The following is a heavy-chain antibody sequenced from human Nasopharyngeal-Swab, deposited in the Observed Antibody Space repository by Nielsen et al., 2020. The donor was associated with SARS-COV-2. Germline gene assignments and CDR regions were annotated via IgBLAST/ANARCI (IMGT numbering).Heavy chain of an antibody. J-gene: IGHJ4*02. CDR1: GFTFSSYA. Sequence: GESLKISCAASGFTFSSYAMSWVRQAPGKRLEWVSAISGSGGSTYYADSVKGRFTISRDNSKNTLYLQMNSLRAEDTAVYYCAKEVTMIVVVRGRGDYWGQGTLVTVSS. V-gene: IGHV3-23*01. CDR3: AKEVTMIVVVRGRGDY. D-gene: IGHD3-22*01. CDR2: ISGSGGST.